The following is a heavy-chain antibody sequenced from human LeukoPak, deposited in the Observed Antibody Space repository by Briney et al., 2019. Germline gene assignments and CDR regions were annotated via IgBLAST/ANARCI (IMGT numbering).Heavy chain of an antibody. J-gene: IGHJ4*02. V-gene: IGHV1-2*06. CDR1: GYTFTGYY. Sequence: ASVKVSCKASGYTFTGYYIPWVRRAPGQGLEWVGRINPDSGGTDYAQRFQGRVTMTRDTSISTTYMELSSLRSEDTAVYYCATEVVVRVRGVTYLDYWGQGTLVTVSS. CDR2: INPDSGGT. D-gene: IGHD3-10*01. CDR3: ATEVVVRVRGVTYLDY.